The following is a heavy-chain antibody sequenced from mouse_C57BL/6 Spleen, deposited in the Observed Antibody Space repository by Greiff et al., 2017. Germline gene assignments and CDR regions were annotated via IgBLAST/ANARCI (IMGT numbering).Heavy chain of an antibody. D-gene: IGHD1-1*01. J-gene: IGHJ2*01. CDR3: AREDYYGSSYYFDY. Sequence: EVKLVESGGDLVKPGGSLKLSCAASGFTFSSYGMSWVRQTPDKRLEWVATISSGGSYTYYPDSVKGRFTITRDNAKNTLYLQMSILKSEYTAMYYCAREDYYGSSYYFDYWGQGTTLTVSS. CDR1: GFTFSSYG. V-gene: IGHV5-6*01. CDR2: ISSGGSYT.